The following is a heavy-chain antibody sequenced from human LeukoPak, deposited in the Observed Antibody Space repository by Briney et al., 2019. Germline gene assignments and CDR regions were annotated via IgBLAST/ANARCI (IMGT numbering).Heavy chain of an antibody. V-gene: IGHV4-59*11. J-gene: IGHJ5*02. CDR1: GGSFSSHY. CDR3: ARGLRITMVRGPPEGWFDP. CDR2: IYYSGST. D-gene: IGHD3-10*01. Sequence: SETLSLTCTVSGGSFSSHYWSWIRQPPGKGLEWIGYIYYSGSTNYNPSLKSRVTISVDTSKNQFSLKLSSVTAADTAVYYCARGLRITMVRGPPEGWFDPWGQGTLVTVSS.